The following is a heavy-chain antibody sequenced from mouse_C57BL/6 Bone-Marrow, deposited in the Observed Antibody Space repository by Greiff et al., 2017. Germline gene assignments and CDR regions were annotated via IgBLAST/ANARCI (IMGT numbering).Heavy chain of an antibody. D-gene: IGHD2-3*01. Sequence: VQLQQPGAELVKPGASVKLSCKASGYTFTSYWMHWVKQRPGQGLEWIGEIDPSDSDTNYNQKFKGKATLTVDTSSSTAYMQLSSLTSEDSAVYYCAGGLLPYAMDYRGQRASVTVSS. V-gene: IGHV1-69*02. J-gene: IGHJ4*01. CDR3: AGGLLPYAMDY. CDR2: IDPSDSDT. CDR1: GYTFTSYW.